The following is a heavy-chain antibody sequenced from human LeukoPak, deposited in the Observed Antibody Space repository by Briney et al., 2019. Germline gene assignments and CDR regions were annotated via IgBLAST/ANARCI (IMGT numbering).Heavy chain of an antibody. CDR2: ISSSNNYI. D-gene: IGHD3-10*01. CDR3: ARDSGEGVFDY. Sequence: GGSLRLSCAASGFTFSSYSMTWVRQAPGKGLEWVSSISSSNNYIHYADSVKGRFTISRDNAKNSLYVQIDSLKAEDTAVFYCARDSGEGVFDYWGLGTLVTVSS. V-gene: IGHV3-21*01. CDR1: GFTFSSYS. J-gene: IGHJ4*02.